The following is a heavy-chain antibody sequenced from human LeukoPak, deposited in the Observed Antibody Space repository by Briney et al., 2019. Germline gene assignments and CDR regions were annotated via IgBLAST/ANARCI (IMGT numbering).Heavy chain of an antibody. J-gene: IGHJ6*02. V-gene: IGHV3-21*01. CDR3: ARDRRYYGDYYFYGLDV. D-gene: IGHD4-17*01. CDR2: ISSSSSYI. CDR1: GFTFSSYW. Sequence: GGSLRLSCEASGFTFSSYWMSWVRQAPGKGLEWVSSISSSSSYIYYADSVKGRFTISRDNAKNSLYLQMNSLRAEDTAVYYCARDRRYYGDYYFYGLDVWGQGTTVTVSS.